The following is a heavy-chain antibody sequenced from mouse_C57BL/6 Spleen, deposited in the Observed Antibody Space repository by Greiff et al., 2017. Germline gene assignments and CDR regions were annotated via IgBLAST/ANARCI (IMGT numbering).Heavy chain of an antibody. V-gene: IGHV1-52*01. CDR1: GYTFTSYW. J-gene: IGHJ4*01. D-gene: IGHD4-1*01. CDR3: ARELGGGYAMAY. Sequence: QVQLQQPGAELVRPGSSVKLSCKASGYTFTSYWMHWVKQRPIQGLEWIGNIDPSDSETHYNQKFKDKATLTVDKSSSTAYMQLSSLTSEDSAVYYCARELGGGYAMAYWGQGTSVTVSS. CDR2: IDPSDSET.